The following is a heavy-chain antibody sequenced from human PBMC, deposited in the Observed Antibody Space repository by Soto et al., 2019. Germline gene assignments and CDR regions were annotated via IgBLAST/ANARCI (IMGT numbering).Heavy chain of an antibody. J-gene: IGHJ3*02. Sequence: GGALRLSCAASGFTFSSYEMNWVRQAPGKGLEWVSYISSSGSTIYYADSVKGRFTISRDNAKNSLYLQMNSLRAEDTAVYYCARDDFLYCSGGSCYAQDAFDIWGQGTMVTVSS. CDR2: ISSSGSTI. D-gene: IGHD2-15*01. CDR3: ARDDFLYCSGGSCYAQDAFDI. CDR1: GFTFSSYE. V-gene: IGHV3-48*03.